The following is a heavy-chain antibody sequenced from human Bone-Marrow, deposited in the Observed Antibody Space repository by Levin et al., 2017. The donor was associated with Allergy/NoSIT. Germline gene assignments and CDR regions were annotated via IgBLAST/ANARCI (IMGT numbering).Heavy chain of an antibody. CDR1: GFTFSSYA. Sequence: GGSLRLSCAASGFTFSSYAMHWVRQAPGKGLEWVAVISYDGSNKYYADSVKGRFTISRDNSKNTLYLQMNSLRAEDTAVYYCARALYSSGWYVFSYWGQGTLVTVSS. CDR3: ARALYSSGWYVFSY. CDR2: ISYDGSNK. D-gene: IGHD6-19*01. V-gene: IGHV3-30-3*01. J-gene: IGHJ4*02.